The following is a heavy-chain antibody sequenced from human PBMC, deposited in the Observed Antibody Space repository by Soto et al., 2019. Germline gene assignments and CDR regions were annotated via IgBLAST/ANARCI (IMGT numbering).Heavy chain of an antibody. D-gene: IGHD3-9*01. V-gene: IGHV4-59*01. Sequence: QVQLQESGPGLVKPSETLSLTCTVSGGSISSYYWSWIRQAPGKGLEWIGYTFYSGSTKYNPSLKRRATISVDTSKTHFSLNLTSGTAADTAGYFCARDKGRYDSGMDVWGQGTTVTVSS. CDR3: ARDKGRYDSGMDV. CDR1: GGSISSYY. J-gene: IGHJ6*02. CDR2: TFYSGST.